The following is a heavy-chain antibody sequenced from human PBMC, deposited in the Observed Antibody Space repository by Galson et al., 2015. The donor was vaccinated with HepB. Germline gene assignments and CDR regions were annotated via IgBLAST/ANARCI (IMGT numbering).Heavy chain of an antibody. J-gene: IGHJ4*02. Sequence: SVKVSCKASGGTFSSYAISWVRQAPGQGLEWMGGIIPIFGTANYAQKFQGRVTITADESTSTAYMELSSLRSEDTAVYYCARGGGGGTDGSYFGDYWGQGTLVTVSS. CDR3: ARGGGGGTDGSYFGDY. D-gene: IGHD1-26*01. CDR2: IIPIFGTA. CDR1: GGTFSSYA. V-gene: IGHV1-69*13.